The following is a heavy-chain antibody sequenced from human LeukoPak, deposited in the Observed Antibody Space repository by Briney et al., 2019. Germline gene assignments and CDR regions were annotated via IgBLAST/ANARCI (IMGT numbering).Heavy chain of an antibody. Sequence: GGSLRLSCAASGFTFSDYYMSWIRQAPGKGLEWVSYISSSGSTIYYADSVKGRFTISRDNSKNTLYLEMNTLRAEDTAVYNCAKDGGYNFEYWGQGTLVTVSS. J-gene: IGHJ4*02. CDR2: ISSSGSTI. D-gene: IGHD5-12*01. CDR3: AKDGGYNFEY. V-gene: IGHV3-11*04. CDR1: GFTFSDYY.